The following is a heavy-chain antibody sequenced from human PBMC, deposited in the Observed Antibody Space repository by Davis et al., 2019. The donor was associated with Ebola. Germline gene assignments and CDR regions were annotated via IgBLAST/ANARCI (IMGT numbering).Heavy chain of an antibody. CDR1: GGSFSGYY. CDR3: ARPHYYYGDLSYGLDV. CDR2: TSHSGST. D-gene: IGHD3-10*01. J-gene: IGHJ6*02. Sequence: SETLSLTCAVYGGSFSGYYWSWIRQPPGKGLEWIGETSHSGSTNYNPSLKSRVTISVDTSKNQFTLKLRSVTAADTAVYYCARPHYYYGDLSYGLDVWGRGTPVTVS. V-gene: IGHV4-34*01.